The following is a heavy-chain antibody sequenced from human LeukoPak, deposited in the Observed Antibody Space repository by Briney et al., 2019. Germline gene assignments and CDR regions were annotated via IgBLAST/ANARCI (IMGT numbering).Heavy chain of an antibody. D-gene: IGHD3-16*01. J-gene: IGHJ4*02. CDR3: PRELRGSGLVNTAY. CDR1: GGSISSGDYY. V-gene: IGHV4-30-4*01. Sequence: SETLSLTCTVSGGSISSGDYYWSWIRQPPGKGLEWIGYIYYSGSTYYNPSLKSRVTISVDTSKNQFSLKLGSVTAADTAVYYCPRELRGSGLVNTAYGGLEPLVPFSS. CDR2: IYYSGST.